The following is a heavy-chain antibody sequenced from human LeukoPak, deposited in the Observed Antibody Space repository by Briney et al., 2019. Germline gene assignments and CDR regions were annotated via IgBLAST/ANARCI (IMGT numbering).Heavy chain of an antibody. Sequence: ASVKVSCKASGYTFTSHYIHWVRQAPGQGLEWMGIINPSGGSTRYAQKFQGRVTMTRDRSTSTVYMELSSLRSGDTAVYYCARDYYGSWFDPWGQGTLVTVSS. CDR2: INPSGGST. V-gene: IGHV1-46*01. CDR3: ARDYYGSWFDP. J-gene: IGHJ5*02. CDR1: GYTFTSHY. D-gene: IGHD3-3*01.